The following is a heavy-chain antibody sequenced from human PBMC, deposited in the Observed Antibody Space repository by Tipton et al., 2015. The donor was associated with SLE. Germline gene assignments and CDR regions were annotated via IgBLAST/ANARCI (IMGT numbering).Heavy chain of an antibody. CDR3: ARSDGGY. CDR1: DGSINSYY. V-gene: IGHV4-59*01. CDR2: IHSSGST. J-gene: IGHJ4*02. D-gene: IGHD3-16*01. Sequence: TLSLTCTVSDGSINSYYWSWIRQPPGKGLEWIGYIHSSGSTNYNSSLESRVTISVDTSRNQFSLKLTSVTAADTAVYYCARSDGGYWGQGTQVTVSS.